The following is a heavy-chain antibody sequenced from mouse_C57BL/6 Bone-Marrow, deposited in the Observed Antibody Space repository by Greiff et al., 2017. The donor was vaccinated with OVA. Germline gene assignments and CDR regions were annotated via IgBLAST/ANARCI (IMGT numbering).Heavy chain of an antibody. CDR3: ARGGLQCYFDY. CDR1: GYTFTSYW. V-gene: IGHV1-61*01. CDR2: IYPSDSET. D-gene: IGHD2-13*01. Sequence: QVQLHQPGAELVRPGSSVKLSCKASGYTFTSYWMDWVKQRPGQGLEWIGNIYPSDSETHYNQKFKDKATLTVDKSSSTAYMQLSSLTSEDSAVYYCARGGLQCYFDYWGQGTTLTVSS. J-gene: IGHJ2*01.